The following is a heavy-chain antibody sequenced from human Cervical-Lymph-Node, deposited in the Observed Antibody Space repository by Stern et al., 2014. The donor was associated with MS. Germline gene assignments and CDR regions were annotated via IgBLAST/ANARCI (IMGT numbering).Heavy chain of an antibody. J-gene: IGHJ4*02. CDR2: ISSSSSTI. CDR3: ARDSGSGMLYYFDF. V-gene: IGHV3-48*01. CDR1: GFTSNTYS. D-gene: IGHD2-15*01. Sequence: VQLVESGGGLVQPGGSLRLSCAVSGFTSNTYSLNWVRQAPGKGLEWVSYISSSSSTIHYADSVKGRFTISRDNAKNSLYLQMNSLRAEDTAVYYCARDSGSGMLYYFDFWGQGSLVAVSS.